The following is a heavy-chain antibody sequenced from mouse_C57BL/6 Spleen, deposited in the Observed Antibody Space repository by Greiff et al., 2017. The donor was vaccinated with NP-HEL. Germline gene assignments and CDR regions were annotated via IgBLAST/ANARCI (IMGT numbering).Heavy chain of an antibody. CDR1: GYTFTSYW. CDR2: IHPNSGST. V-gene: IGHV1-64*01. CDR3: AREAPYDEEAWFAY. Sequence: QVRLQQPGAELVKPGASVKLSCKASGYTFTSYWMHWVKQRPGQGLEWIGMIHPNSGSTNYNEKFKSKATLTVDKSSSTAYMQLSSLTSEDSAVYYCAREAPYDEEAWFAYWGQGTLVTVSA. J-gene: IGHJ3*01. D-gene: IGHD2-12*01.